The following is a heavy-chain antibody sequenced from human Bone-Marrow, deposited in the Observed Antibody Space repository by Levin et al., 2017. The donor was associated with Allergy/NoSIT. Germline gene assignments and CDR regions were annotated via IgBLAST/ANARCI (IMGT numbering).Heavy chain of an antibody. CDR2: IYSNGDA. J-gene: IGHJ4*02. CDR3: ARARDNFGCLPLDH. Sequence: KASETLSLTCSVSGGSMSRYYWSWIRQSPERGLEWIGYIYSNGDASYNPALEGRVTISVDTPRNQFSLRLTSVTAADTALYFCARARDNFGCLPLDHWGQGTLVIVSS. CDR1: GGSMSRYY. D-gene: IGHD5-18*01. V-gene: IGHV4-59*12.